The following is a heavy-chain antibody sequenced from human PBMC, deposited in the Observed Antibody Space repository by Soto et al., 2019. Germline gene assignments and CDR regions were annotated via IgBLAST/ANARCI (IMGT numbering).Heavy chain of an antibody. V-gene: IGHV4-34*01. J-gene: IGHJ6*02. CDR1: GGSFSGYY. Sequence: ETLSLTCAVYGGSFSGYYWSWIRQPPGKGLEWIGEINHSGSTNYNPSLKSRVTISVDTSKNQFSLKLSSVTAADAAVYYCARDSRRGYSSSWYRHTRYYYYGMDVWGQGTTVTVSS. CDR2: INHSGST. D-gene: IGHD6-13*01. CDR3: ARDSRRGYSSSWYRHTRYYYYGMDV.